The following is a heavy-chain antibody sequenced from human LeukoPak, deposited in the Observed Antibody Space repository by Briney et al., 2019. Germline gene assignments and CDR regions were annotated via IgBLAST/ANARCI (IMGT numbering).Heavy chain of an antibody. D-gene: IGHD3-10*01. Sequence: GGSLRLSCAASGFTFRRYWMSWARQASGKGLEWVANIKKDGSEKYYVYSVKGRYTISRDNAKNSLYLQMNSLRAEDTAVYYCVGLGENYWGQGTLVTVSS. J-gene: IGHJ4*02. V-gene: IGHV3-7*02. CDR3: VGLGENY. CDR1: GFTFRRYW. CDR2: IKKDGSEK.